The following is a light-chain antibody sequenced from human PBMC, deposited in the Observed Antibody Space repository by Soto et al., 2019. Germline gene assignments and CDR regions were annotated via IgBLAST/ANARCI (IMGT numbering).Light chain of an antibody. Sequence: DIQMTQSPSTRSASLGDGVTITCRASQSIISWFAWYQQKPRKAPKLLIYDASSLESGVPSRFSGSGSGTEFTLPIISLQPDDFATYYCQQYNSHSRTFGQGTKVDIK. CDR2: DAS. CDR3: QQYNSHSRT. V-gene: IGKV1-5*01. J-gene: IGKJ1*01. CDR1: QSIISW.